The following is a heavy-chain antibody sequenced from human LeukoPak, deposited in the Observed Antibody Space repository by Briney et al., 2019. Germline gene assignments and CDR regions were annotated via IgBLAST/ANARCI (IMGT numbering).Heavy chain of an antibody. CDR1: GFTFSSYA. J-gene: IGHJ4*02. Sequence: QPGGSLRLSCAASGFTFSSYAMSWVRQAPGKGLEWVSAISSSGGSTYYADSVKGRFTISRDNSKNTLYLQMNSLRAEDTAVYYCARASGSHISYYFDYWGQGTLVTVSS. CDR2: ISSSGGST. V-gene: IGHV3-23*01. D-gene: IGHD1-26*01. CDR3: ARASGSHISYYFDY.